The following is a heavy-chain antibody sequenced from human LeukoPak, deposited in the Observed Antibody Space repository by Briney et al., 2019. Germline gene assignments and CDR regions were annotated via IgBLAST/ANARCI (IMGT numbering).Heavy chain of an antibody. Sequence: RPGGSLRLSCAASGFTFSSYAMSWVRQAPGKGLEWVSAISGSGGSTYYADSAKGRFTISRDNAKNSLYLQMNSLRAEDTAVYYCARDISDDYWGQGTLVTVSS. CDR2: ISGSGGST. V-gene: IGHV3-23*01. J-gene: IGHJ4*02. D-gene: IGHD1-26*01. CDR3: ARDISDDY. CDR1: GFTFSSYA.